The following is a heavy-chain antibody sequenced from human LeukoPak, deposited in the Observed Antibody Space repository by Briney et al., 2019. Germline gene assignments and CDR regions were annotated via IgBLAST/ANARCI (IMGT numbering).Heavy chain of an antibody. CDR2: ISNDGGGT. D-gene: IGHD3-22*01. V-gene: IGHV3-23*01. Sequence: PGGSLRLSCAASGFIFNNYGLVWVRQAPGKGLEWVSGISNDGGGTNYADFVKGRFSVSRDNYKNTLFLQINSLRAEDTALYYCAKGSSGYFFDLWGQGTLVTVSS. J-gene: IGHJ4*02. CDR1: GFIFNNYG. CDR3: AKGSSGYFFDL.